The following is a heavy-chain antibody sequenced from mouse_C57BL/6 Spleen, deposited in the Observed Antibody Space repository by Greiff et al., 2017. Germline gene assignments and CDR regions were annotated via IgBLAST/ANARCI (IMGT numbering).Heavy chain of an antibody. J-gene: IGHJ3*01. CDR1: GYAFSSSW. CDR2: IYPGDGDT. Sequence: VQLQQSGPELVKPGASVKISCKASGYAFSSSWLNWVKQRPGKGLEWIGRIYPGDGDTNYNGKFKGKATLTADESSSTAYMQLSSLTSEDSAVYFCAREGGYYYGSSYCAYWGQGTLVTVS. V-gene: IGHV1-82*01. D-gene: IGHD1-1*01. CDR3: AREGGYYYGSSYCAY.